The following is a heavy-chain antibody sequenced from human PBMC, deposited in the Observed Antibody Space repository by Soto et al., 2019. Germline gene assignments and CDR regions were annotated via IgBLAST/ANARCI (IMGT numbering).Heavy chain of an antibody. CDR2: IYPGDSDT. CDR3: ARLRRESPNYYGSGSYSGWFDS. D-gene: IGHD3-10*01. CDR1: GYSFTSYW. Sequence: PGESLKISCKGSGYSFTSYWIGWVRQMPGKGLERMGIIYPGDSDTRYSPSFQGQVTISADKSISTAYLQWSSLKASDTAMYYCARLRRESPNYYGSGSYSGWFDSWGQGTLVTVSS. J-gene: IGHJ5*01. V-gene: IGHV5-51*01.